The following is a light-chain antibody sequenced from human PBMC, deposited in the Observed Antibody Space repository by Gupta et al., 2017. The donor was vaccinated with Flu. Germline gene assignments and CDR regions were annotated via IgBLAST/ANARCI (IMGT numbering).Light chain of an antibody. CDR1: QGISNY. V-gene: IGKV1-27*01. CDR2: AAS. J-gene: IGKJ3*01. Sequence: DIQMTQSHSSLSAPVGDRVTITCRASQGISNYLAWYQQKPGKVPKLLIYAASTLQSGVPSRFSGSGSGTDFTLTISSLQPEDVATYYCQKYNSALTFGPGTKVDIK. CDR3: QKYNSALT.